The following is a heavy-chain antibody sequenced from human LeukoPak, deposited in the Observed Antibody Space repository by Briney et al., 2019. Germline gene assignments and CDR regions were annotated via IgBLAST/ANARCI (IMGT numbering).Heavy chain of an antibody. Sequence: SETLSLTRTVSGGSISSGGYYWSWIRQHPGKGLEWIGYIYYSGSTYYNPSLKSRVTISVDTSKNQFSLKLSSVTAADTAVYYCARAGVGSSWAIDYWGQGTLVTVSS. V-gene: IGHV4-31*03. CDR2: IYYSGST. J-gene: IGHJ4*02. CDR1: GGSISSGGYY. CDR3: ARAGVGSSWAIDY. D-gene: IGHD6-13*01.